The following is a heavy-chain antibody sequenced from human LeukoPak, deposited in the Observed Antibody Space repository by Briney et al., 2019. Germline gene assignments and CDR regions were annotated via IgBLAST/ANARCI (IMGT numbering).Heavy chain of an antibody. CDR1: GGSMSSRSYY. CDR2: IYYDGST. D-gene: IGHD1-26*01. CDR3: ARDRSRWDLLPFDC. Sequence: SETLSLTCTVSGGSMSSRSYYWGWIRQPPGKGLEWIGNIYYDGSTYYNPSLKSRATISVDTSKNQFSLKLSSVTAADTAVYYCARDRSRWDLLPFDCWGQGALDTVSS. V-gene: IGHV4-39*07. J-gene: IGHJ4*02.